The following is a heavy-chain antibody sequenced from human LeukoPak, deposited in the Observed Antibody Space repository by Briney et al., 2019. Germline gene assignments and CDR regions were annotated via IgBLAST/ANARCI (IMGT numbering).Heavy chain of an antibody. CDR2: ISGGGDST. D-gene: IGHD3-22*01. V-gene: IGHV3-23*01. J-gene: IGHJ4*02. Sequence: GGSLRLSCAASGFTFSSYAMSWVRQAPGKGLDWVSVISGGGDSTFYADSVKGRFTISRDNSKNTLYLQMNSLRAEDTAVYYCAKSGYYDSRGYYYPYFDYWGQGTLVTVSS. CDR3: AKSGYYDSRGYYYPYFDY. CDR1: GFTFSSYA.